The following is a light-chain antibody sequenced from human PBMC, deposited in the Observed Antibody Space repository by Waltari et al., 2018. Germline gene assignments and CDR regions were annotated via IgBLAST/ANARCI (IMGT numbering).Light chain of an antibody. J-gene: IGKJ4*01. V-gene: IGKV1-9*01. CDR3: QPFQSNPLT. CDR1: QGISSY. CDR2: CAS. Sequence: IQFTQSPSSLSASVGDRFTITCRASQGISSYLAWYQQKPGKAPKLVIYCASTFKSGVPSRFSGSGSGTDFTLTISSLQPEDFATYYCQPFQSNPLTFGGWTKVEIK.